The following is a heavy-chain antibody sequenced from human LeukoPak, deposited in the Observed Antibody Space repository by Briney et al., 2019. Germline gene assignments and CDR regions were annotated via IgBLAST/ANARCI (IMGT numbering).Heavy chain of an antibody. D-gene: IGHD3-9*01. CDR2: INHSGST. V-gene: IGHV4-34*01. J-gene: IGHJ5*02. CDR3: ARQVLRYFDWSLNYNWFDP. CDR1: GGSFSGYY. Sequence: SETLSLTCAVYGGSFSGYYWSWIRQPPGKGLEWIGEINHSGSTNYNPSLKSRVTISVDTSKNQFSLKLSSVTAADTAVYYCARQVLRYFDWSLNYNWFDPWGQGTLVTVSS.